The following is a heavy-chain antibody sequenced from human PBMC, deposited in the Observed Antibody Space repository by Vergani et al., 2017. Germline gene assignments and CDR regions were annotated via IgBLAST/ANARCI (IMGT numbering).Heavy chain of an antibody. V-gene: IGHV1-2*06. CDR3: ARAPNPMSNWFDP. Sequence: QVQLVQSGAEVKKPGASVKVSCKASGYNFTGYYMHWVRQAPGQGLEWMGRINPNSGGTNYAQKFQGRVTMTRDTSISTAYMELSRLRSDDTAVYYCARAPNPMSNWFDPWGQGTLVTVSS. J-gene: IGHJ5*02. D-gene: IGHD3-22*01. CDR1: GYNFTGYY. CDR2: INPNSGGT.